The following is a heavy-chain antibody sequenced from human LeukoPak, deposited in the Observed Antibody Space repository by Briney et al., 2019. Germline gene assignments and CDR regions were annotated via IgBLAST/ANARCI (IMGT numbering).Heavy chain of an antibody. CDR3: AKKTSYCAGDCYPYYFDH. D-gene: IGHD2-21*02. Sequence: TGGSLRLSCATSGFAFSSYTMGWVRQAPGKGLEWVSAITGSGGSTYYADSVKGRFTISRDNSENTLNLQMNSLRADDTAVYYCAKKTSYCAGDCYPYYFDHWGQGTLVTVSS. J-gene: IGHJ4*02. V-gene: IGHV3-23*01. CDR2: ITGSGGST. CDR1: GFAFSSYT.